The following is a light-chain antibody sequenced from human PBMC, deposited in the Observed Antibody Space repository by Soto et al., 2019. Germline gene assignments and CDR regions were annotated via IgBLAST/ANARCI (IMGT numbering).Light chain of an antibody. J-gene: IGLJ1*01. Sequence: SALTQPASVCGSPGQSNTISCTGTISDVGGYNYVSWYQQHPGKAPKLIIYEVSNRPSGVSNRFSGSKSGNTASLTISGLQAEDEADYYCSSYTSSSTGVFGTGTKVTVL. CDR2: EVS. CDR1: ISDVGGYNY. V-gene: IGLV2-14*01. CDR3: SSYTSSSTGV.